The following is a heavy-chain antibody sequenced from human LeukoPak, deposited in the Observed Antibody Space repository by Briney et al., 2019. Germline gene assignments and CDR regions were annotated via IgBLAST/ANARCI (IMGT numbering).Heavy chain of an antibody. Sequence: ASVKVSCKASGYTFTGYYMHWVRQAPGQGLEWMGWINPNSGGTSYAQTFQGRVTMTRDTSISTTYMELSRLRSDDTAVYYCARDRYYGSGSYVGDYWGQGTLVTVSS. CDR1: GYTFTGYY. V-gene: IGHV1-2*02. J-gene: IGHJ4*02. CDR2: INPNSGGT. D-gene: IGHD3-10*01. CDR3: ARDRYYGSGSYVGDY.